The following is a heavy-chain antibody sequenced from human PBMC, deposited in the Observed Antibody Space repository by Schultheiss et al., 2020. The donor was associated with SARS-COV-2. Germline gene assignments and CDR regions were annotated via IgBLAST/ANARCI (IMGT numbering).Heavy chain of an antibody. V-gene: IGHV4-34*01. D-gene: IGHD3-3*01. CDR2: INHSGST. CDR1: GGSISSYY. J-gene: IGHJ6*02. CDR3: ARLPANYDFWSGITYGMDV. Sequence: SETLSLTCTVSGGSISSYYWSWIRQPPGKGLEWIGEINHSGSTNYNPSLKSRVTISVDTSKNQFSLKLSSVTAADTAVYYCARLPANYDFWSGITYGMDVWGQGTTVTVSS.